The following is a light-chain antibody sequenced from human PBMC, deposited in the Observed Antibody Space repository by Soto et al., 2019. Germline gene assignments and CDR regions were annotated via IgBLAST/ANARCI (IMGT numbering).Light chain of an antibody. CDR1: QSVLYSSNNKNY. CDR3: QQYLSPLPT. Sequence: DIVMTQFPDSLAVSLGERATINCKSSQSVLYSSNNKNYLAWYQQRPGQPLKLLTSWASTRESGVPDRFNSSGSGTDFTLTIDNLQAEDVAVYFCQQYLSPLPTFGQGTKLEIK. V-gene: IGKV4-1*01. CDR2: WAS. J-gene: IGKJ2*01.